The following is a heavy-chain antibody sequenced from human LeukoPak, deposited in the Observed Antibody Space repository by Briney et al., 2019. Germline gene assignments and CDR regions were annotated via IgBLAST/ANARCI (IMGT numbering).Heavy chain of an antibody. CDR2: IWYDGSNK. CDR1: GFTFSSYG. D-gene: IGHD6-19*01. V-gene: IGHV3-33*01. Sequence: PGRSLRLSCAASGFTFSSYGMHWVRQAPGKGLEWVAVIWYDGSNKYYADSVKGRFTISRDNSKNTLYLQMNSLRAEDTAVYYCAGAYSSGWFDYWGQGTLVTVSS. CDR3: AGAYSSGWFDY. J-gene: IGHJ4*02.